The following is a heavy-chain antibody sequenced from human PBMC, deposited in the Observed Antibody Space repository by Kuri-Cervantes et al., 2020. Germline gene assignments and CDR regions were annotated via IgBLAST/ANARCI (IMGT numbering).Heavy chain of an antibody. CDR1: GYTFRNYC. CDR3: ATARKTYYYYYYMDV. V-gene: IGHV1-46*01. CDR2: MNPNIGGT. Sequence: ASVKVSCKASGYTFRNYCIHWVRQAPGQGLEWMGIMNPNIGGTNYAQKFQGRVTITTDESTSTAYMELSSLRSEDTAVYYCATARKTYYYYYYMDVWGKGTTVTVSS. J-gene: IGHJ6*03.